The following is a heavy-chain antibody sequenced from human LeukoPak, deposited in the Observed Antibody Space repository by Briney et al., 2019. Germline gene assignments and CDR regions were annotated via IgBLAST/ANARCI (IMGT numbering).Heavy chain of an antibody. CDR1: GFTFSSYA. V-gene: IGHV3-23*01. D-gene: IGHD6-19*01. Sequence: GGSLRLSCAASGFTFSSYAMSWVRQAPGKELEWVSAISGSGGSTYYADSVKGRFTISRDNSKNTLYLQMNSLRAEDTAVYYCAKDRPLRIRSIAVAVSDYWGQGTLVTVSS. CDR2: ISGSGGST. J-gene: IGHJ4*02. CDR3: AKDRPLRIRSIAVAVSDY.